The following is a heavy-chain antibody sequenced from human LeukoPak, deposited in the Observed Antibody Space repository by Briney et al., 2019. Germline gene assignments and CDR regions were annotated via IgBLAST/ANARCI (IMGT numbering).Heavy chain of an antibody. CDR1: GGSFSGYY. CDR3: ARHDYGGNSEA. CDR2: INHSGST. Sequence: SETLSLTCAVHGGSFSGYYWSWIRQPPGKGLEWIGEINHSGSTNYNPSLKSRVTISVDTSKNQFSLKLSSVTAADTAVYYCARHDYGGNSEAWGQGTLVTVSS. V-gene: IGHV4-34*01. J-gene: IGHJ5*02. D-gene: IGHD4-23*01.